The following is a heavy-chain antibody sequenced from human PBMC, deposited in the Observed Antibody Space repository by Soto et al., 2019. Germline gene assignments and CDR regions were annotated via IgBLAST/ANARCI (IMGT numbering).Heavy chain of an antibody. CDR1: GGSISSGGYY. V-gene: IGHV4-31*03. J-gene: IGHJ4*02. CDR2: IYYSGST. Sequence: SETLSLTCTVSGGSISSGGYYWSWIRQHPGKGLEWIGYIYYSGSTYYNPSLKSRVTISVDTSKNQFSLKLSSVTAADTAVYYCAMTTSLKTTVTNDGNKNFDYWGQGTLVTVSS. CDR3: AMTTSLKTTVTNDGNKNFDY. D-gene: IGHD4-17*01.